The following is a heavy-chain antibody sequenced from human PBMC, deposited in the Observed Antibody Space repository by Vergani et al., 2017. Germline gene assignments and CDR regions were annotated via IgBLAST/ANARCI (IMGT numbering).Heavy chain of an antibody. D-gene: IGHD6-6*01. CDR2: ISYDGSNK. V-gene: IGHV3-30*18. Sequence: QVQLVESGGGVVQPGRSLRLSCADSGFTFSSYGMHWVRQAPGKGLEWVAVISYDGSNKYYADSVKGRFTISRDNSKKTLYLQMNSLSAEDTAVYYCAKDRLVLEYYFDYWGQGALVTGSS. CDR3: AKDRLVLEYYFDY. J-gene: IGHJ4*02. CDR1: GFTFSSYG.